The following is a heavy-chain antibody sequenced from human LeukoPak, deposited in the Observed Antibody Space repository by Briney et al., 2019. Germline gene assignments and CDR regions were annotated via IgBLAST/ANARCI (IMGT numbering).Heavy chain of an antibody. D-gene: IGHD5-12*01. CDR2: INHSGST. J-gene: IGHJ4*02. Sequence: PSETLSLTCTVSGGSISSYYWSWIRQPPGKGLEWIGEINHSGSTNYNPSLKSRVTISVDTSKNQFSLKLSSVTAADTAVYYCARDGGYGGYDDYWGQGNLVTVSS. CDR1: GGSISSYY. V-gene: IGHV4-34*01. CDR3: ARDGGYGGYDDY.